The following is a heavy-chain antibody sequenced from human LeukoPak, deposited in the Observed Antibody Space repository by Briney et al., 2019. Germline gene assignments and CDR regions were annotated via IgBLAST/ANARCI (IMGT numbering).Heavy chain of an antibody. Sequence: GGSLRLSRAASGFTFSSYAMSWVRQAPGKGLEWVSTISGSGGSTYYADSVKGRLTISRDNSKNTLYLQMNSLRAEDTAVYYCAKSSIIVVVVAAALDYWGQGTLVTVSS. CDR3: AKSSIIVVVVAAALDY. CDR2: ISGSGGST. CDR1: GFTFSSYA. D-gene: IGHD2-15*01. J-gene: IGHJ4*02. V-gene: IGHV3-23*01.